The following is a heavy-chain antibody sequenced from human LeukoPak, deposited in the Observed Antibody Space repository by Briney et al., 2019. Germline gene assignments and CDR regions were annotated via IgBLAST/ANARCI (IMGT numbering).Heavy chain of an antibody. V-gene: IGHV4-39*07. CDR1: GGSISSSDYY. CDR3: AREVGGGSFSLDY. D-gene: IGHD1-26*01. J-gene: IGHJ4*02. Sequence: SETLSLTCTVSGGSISSSDYYWGWIRQPPGKGLEWIGSISYSGSTYYNPSLKSRVTMSVDTSKNQFSLKLSSVTAADTAVYYCAREVGGGSFSLDYWGQGTLVTVSS. CDR2: ISYSGST.